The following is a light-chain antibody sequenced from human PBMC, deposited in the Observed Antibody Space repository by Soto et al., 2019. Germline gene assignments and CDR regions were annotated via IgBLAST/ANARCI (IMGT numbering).Light chain of an antibody. Sequence: EIVLTQSPATLSMSPGESATLSCRASQSIGTSLAWYQHRPGQPPRLLIYDAFNRATGIPARFSGGGSGTDFTLTISSLEPEDFAVYYCQQRASWHPFTFGGGTKVDIK. V-gene: IGKV3-11*01. CDR2: DAF. CDR3: QQRASWHPFT. J-gene: IGKJ4*01. CDR1: QSIGTS.